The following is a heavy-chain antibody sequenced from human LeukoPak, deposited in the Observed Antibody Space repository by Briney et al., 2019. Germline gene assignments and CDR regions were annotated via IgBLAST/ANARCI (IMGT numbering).Heavy chain of an antibody. V-gene: IGHV4-39*07. Sequence: SETLSLTCTVSGGSISSSSYYWGWIRQPPGKGLERIGSIYYSGSTNYNPSLKSRVTMSVDTSKNQFSLKLSSVTAADTAVYYCARTGQAGAPGDAFDIWGQGTMVTVSS. D-gene: IGHD1-26*01. CDR3: ARTGQAGAPGDAFDI. J-gene: IGHJ3*02. CDR1: GGSISSSSYY. CDR2: IYYSGST.